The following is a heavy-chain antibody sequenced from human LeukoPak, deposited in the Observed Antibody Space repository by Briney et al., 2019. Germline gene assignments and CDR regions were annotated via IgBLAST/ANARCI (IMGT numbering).Heavy chain of an antibody. Sequence: XMNXVRQAPGQGXEWMGWINTNTGNPTYAQGFTGRFVFSLDTSVSTAYLQISSLKAEDTAVYYCAXXGXXXXVDYWGXGXLVTVSS. J-gene: IGHJ4*02. CDR1: X. CDR3: AXXGXXXXVDY. CDR2: INTNTGNP. V-gene: IGHV7-4-1*02.